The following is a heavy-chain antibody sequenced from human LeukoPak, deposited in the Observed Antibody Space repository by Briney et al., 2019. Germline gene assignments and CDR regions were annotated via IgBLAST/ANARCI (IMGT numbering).Heavy chain of an antibody. CDR2: IKEDGSER. CDR3: ARDITMVRGTMPWFDP. CDR1: AFIFSGHW. D-gene: IGHD3-10*01. Sequence: GGSLRLSCEGSAFIFSGHWMNWVRQTPGKGLEWVASIKEDGSERQYVDSVKGRFSISRDNTKGSLFLQLNSLRAEDTAVYYCARDITMVRGTMPWFDPWGQGTLVTVSS. V-gene: IGHV3-7*03. J-gene: IGHJ5*02.